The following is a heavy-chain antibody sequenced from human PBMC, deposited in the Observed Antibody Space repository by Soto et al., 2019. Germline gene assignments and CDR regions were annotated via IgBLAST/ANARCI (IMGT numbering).Heavy chain of an antibody. V-gene: IGHV3-33*01. D-gene: IGHD5-18*01. CDR3: ARDHSYGSSYYYYYMDV. CDR2: IWYDGSNK. CDR1: GFTFSSYG. Sequence: GSLRISCAASGFTFSSYGMHWVRQAPGKGLEWVAVIWYDGSNKYYADSVKGRFTISKDNSKNTLYLQINSLRAEDTAVYYCARDHSYGSSYYYYYMDVWGKGTTVTVSS. J-gene: IGHJ6*03.